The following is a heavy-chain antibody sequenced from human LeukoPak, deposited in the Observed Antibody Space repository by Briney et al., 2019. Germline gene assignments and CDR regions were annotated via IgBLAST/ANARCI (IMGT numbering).Heavy chain of an antibody. CDR1: GYTLTELS. V-gene: IGHV1-24*01. Sequence: ASVKVSCKVSGYTLTELSMHWVRQAPGKGLEWMGGFDPEDGETIYAQKFQGRVTMTEDTSTDTAYMELSSLRSEDTAVYYCATNQRGSSSRLRGAFDIWGQGTMVTVS. J-gene: IGHJ3*02. D-gene: IGHD6-6*01. CDR3: ATNQRGSSSRLRGAFDI. CDR2: FDPEDGET.